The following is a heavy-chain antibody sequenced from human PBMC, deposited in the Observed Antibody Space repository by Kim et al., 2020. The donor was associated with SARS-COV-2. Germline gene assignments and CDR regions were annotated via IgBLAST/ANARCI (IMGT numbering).Heavy chain of an antibody. CDR2: ISSSSSTI. Sequence: GGSLRLSCAASGFTFSSYSMNWVRQAPGKGLEWVSYISSSSSTIYYADSVKGRFTISRDNAKNSLYLQMNSLRDEDTAVYYCARHGPITIFGVAPFDYWGQGTLVTVSS. J-gene: IGHJ4*02. D-gene: IGHD3-3*01. CDR1: GFTFSSYS. CDR3: ARHGPITIFGVAPFDY. V-gene: IGHV3-48*02.